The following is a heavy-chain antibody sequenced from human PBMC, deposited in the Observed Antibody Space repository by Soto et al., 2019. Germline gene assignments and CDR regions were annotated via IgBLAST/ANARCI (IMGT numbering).Heavy chain of an antibody. D-gene: IGHD1-26*01. CDR1: GFTFRDYP. J-gene: IGHJ4*02. CDR3: ARDFIVGAPDYFDY. V-gene: IGHV3-30*04. Sequence: GGAPRLSCAAPGFTFRDYPIHWVRQAPGKGLEWVAVISYDGRVKYYVDSVKGRFTISRDDSKNTLYLQMNSLRVDDTAVYYCARDFIVGAPDYFDYWGQGTLVTVSS. CDR2: ISYDGRVK.